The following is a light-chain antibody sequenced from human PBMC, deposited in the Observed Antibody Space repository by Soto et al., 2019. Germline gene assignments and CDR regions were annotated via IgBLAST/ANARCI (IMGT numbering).Light chain of an antibody. Sequence: DIQMTQSPSTLSASVGDRVTITCRASQSISSWLAWYQQKPGKAPKVVIYKASNLESGVPSRFSGSGSGTQFTLTISSLQPDDCATYYCQQYNSYPWTFGQGTKVYFK. J-gene: IGKJ1*01. CDR3: QQYNSYPWT. CDR2: KAS. V-gene: IGKV1-5*03. CDR1: QSISSW.